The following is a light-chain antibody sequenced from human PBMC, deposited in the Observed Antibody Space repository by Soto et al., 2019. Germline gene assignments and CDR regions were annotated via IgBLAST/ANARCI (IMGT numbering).Light chain of an antibody. CDR1: QSVSSSY. Sequence: EIVLTQSPGTLSLSPGERATLSCRASQSVSSSYLAWYQQKPGQAPRLLIYGASTRATGIPDRFSGSGSGTDFTLTIRRLEPEDYAVYYCQQYGSSSLTFAQGTRLAI. CDR2: GAS. V-gene: IGKV3-20*01. CDR3: QQYGSSSLT. J-gene: IGKJ5*01.